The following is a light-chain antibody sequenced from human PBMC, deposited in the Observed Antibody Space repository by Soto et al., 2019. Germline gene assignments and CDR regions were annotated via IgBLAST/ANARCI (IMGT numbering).Light chain of an antibody. CDR3: CSYATSSTKV. CDR1: SSDVGSYNL. V-gene: IGLV2-23*01. CDR2: EGS. J-gene: IGLJ2*01. Sequence: QSALTQPASVSGSPGQSITISCTGTSSDVGSYNLVSWYQHHPGKAPKLMIYEGSKRPSGVSNRFSGSKSGNTASLTISGLQAEDEADYYCCSYATSSTKVFGGGTKVTVL.